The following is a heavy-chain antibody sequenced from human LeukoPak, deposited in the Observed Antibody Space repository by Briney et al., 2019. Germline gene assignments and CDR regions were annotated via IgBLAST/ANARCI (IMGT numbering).Heavy chain of an antibody. CDR1: GFTFSSYE. D-gene: IGHD3-10*01. CDR3: AKMDGSGSYPS. J-gene: IGHJ5*02. V-gene: IGHV3-48*03. CDR2: ISSSGSTI. Sequence: GGSLRLSCAASGFTFSSYEMNWVRQAPGKGLEWVSYISSSGSTIYYADSVKGRFTISRDNAKNSLYLQMNSLRAEDTAVYYCAKMDGSGSYPSWGQGTLVTVSS.